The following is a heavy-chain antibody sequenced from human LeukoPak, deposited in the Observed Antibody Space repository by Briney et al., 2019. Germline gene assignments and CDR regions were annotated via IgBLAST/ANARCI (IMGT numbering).Heavy chain of an antibody. Sequence: SETLSLTCTVSGGSISSYYWSWTRQPAGKGLEWIGRIQTSGSTNYIPSLKSRVTISVDKSKNQFSLKLSSVTAADTAVYYCARGYYYDTRNAFDIWGQGTMVTVSS. CDR2: IQTSGST. CDR1: GGSISSYY. J-gene: IGHJ3*02. V-gene: IGHV4-4*07. D-gene: IGHD3-22*01. CDR3: ARGYYYDTRNAFDI.